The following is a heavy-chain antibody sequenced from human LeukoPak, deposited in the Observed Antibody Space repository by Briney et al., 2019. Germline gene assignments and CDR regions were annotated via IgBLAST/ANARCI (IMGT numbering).Heavy chain of an antibody. CDR1: GLTFSTYA. CDR3: AKRAVGLTFDY. V-gene: IGHV3-23*01. CDR2: ISSSGVST. D-gene: IGHD1-26*01. J-gene: IGHJ4*02. Sequence: GGSLRLSCAASGLTFSTYAMSWVRQAPGKGLEWVSMISSSGVSTYYAGSVEGRFTISRDNSKNTLYLQMSSLRVEDTAVYYCAKRAVGLTFDYWGQGTLVTVSS.